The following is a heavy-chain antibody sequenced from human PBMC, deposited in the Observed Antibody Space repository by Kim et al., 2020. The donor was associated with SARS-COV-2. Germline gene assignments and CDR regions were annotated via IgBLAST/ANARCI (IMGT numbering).Heavy chain of an antibody. J-gene: IGHJ6*02. CDR3: ARDQGTEVVVAASYYYYGMDV. Sequence: SVKVSCKASGGTFSSYAISWVRQAPGQGLEWMGGIIPIFGTANYAQKFQGRVTITADESTSTAYMELSSLRSEDTAVYYCARDQGTEVVVAASYYYYGMDVWGQGTTVTVSS. CDR2: IIPIFGTA. V-gene: IGHV1-69*13. CDR1: GGTFSSYA. D-gene: IGHD2-15*01.